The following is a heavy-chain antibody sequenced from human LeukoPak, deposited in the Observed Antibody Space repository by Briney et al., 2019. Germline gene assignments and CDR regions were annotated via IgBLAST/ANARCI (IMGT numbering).Heavy chain of an antibody. Sequence: SETLSLTCTVSGGSISSSSYYCDWICQPPGKGLEWIGYIYYSGSTYYNPSLKSRVTISVDTSKNQFSLKLSSVTAADTAVYYCASGYCSSTTCYQGDAFDIWGQGTMVTVSS. CDR1: GGSISSSSYY. D-gene: IGHD2-2*01. V-gene: IGHV4-30-4*08. CDR2: IYYSGST. CDR3: ASGYCSSTTCYQGDAFDI. J-gene: IGHJ3*02.